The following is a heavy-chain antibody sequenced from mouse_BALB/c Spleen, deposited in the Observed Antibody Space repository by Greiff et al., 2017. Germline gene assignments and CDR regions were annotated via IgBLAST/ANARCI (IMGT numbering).Heavy chain of an antibody. V-gene: IGHV1-9*01. CDR1: GYTFSSYW. CDR2: ILPGSGST. CDR3: ARALHYYAMDY. J-gene: IGHJ4*01. Sequence: QVQLQQSGAELMKPGASVKISCKATGYTFSSYWIEWVKQRPGHGLEWIGEILPGSGSTNYNVKFKGKATFTADTSSNTAYMQLSSLTSEDSAVYYCARALHYYAMDYWGQGTSVTVSS.